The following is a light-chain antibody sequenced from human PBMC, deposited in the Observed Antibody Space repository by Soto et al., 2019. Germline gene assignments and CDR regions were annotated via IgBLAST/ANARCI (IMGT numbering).Light chain of an antibody. V-gene: IGKV3-15*01. J-gene: IGKJ1*01. CDR3: QQCNNWPPWT. Sequence: EIVMTQSPATLSVSPGESATLSCRASQSVSSNLAWYQQKPGQAPRLLIYGASTRATGIPARFSGSGSGTEFTLTISSLQSGDFAVYYCQQCNNWPPWTFGQGTKVEIK. CDR1: QSVSSN. CDR2: GAS.